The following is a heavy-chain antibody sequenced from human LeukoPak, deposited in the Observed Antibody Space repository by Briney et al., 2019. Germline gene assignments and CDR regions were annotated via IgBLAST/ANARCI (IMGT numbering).Heavy chain of an antibody. D-gene: IGHD3-3*01. CDR2: ISGSGASI. V-gene: IGHV3-23*01. CDR1: GFTFSSSA. CDR3: AEVDSARITIFGVGADNWFDP. Sequence: GGSLRLSCAASGFTFSSSAMRWVRQAPGKGLEWVSGISGSGASIFYADSVKGRFTISRDNSKNTLYLQMNSLRAEDTAVYYCAEVDSARITIFGVGADNWFDPWGQGTLVTVSS. J-gene: IGHJ5*02.